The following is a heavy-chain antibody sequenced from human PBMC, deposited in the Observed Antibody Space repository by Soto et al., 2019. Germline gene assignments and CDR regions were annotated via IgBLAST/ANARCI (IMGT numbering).Heavy chain of an antibody. Sequence: QVQLQESGPGLVKPSETLSLTCTVSGGSISSYYWSWIRQPAGKGLEWIGRIYTSGSTNYNPSHKRRVTMAVETSKYQVSLQLSAVTAADTAVYYCARDRNCSGGSCRLPYSYYGMDVWGQGTTVTFSS. CDR2: IYTSGST. CDR3: ARDRNCSGGSCRLPYSYYGMDV. CDR1: GGSISSYY. D-gene: IGHD2-15*01. V-gene: IGHV4-4*07. J-gene: IGHJ6*02.